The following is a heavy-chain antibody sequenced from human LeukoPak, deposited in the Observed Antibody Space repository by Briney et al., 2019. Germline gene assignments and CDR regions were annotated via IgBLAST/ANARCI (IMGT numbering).Heavy chain of an antibody. D-gene: IGHD3-10*01. V-gene: IGHV1-2*02. CDR3: ARDERITMVRGVIGRYNWFDP. J-gene: IGHJ5*02. Sequence: ASVKVSCKASGYTFTGYYMHWVRQAPGQGLEWMGWINPNSGGTNYAQKFQGRVTMTRDTSISTAYMELSRLRSDDTAVYYCARDERITMVRGVIGRYNWFDPWGQETLVTVSS. CDR2: INPNSGGT. CDR1: GYTFTGYY.